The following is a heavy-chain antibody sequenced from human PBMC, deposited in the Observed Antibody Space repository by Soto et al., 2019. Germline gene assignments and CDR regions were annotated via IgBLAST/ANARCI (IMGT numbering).Heavy chain of an antibody. CDR2: IFWDDDK. V-gene: IGHV2-5*02. J-gene: IGHJ4*02. CDR1: GFSLSTSGLG. Sequence: SGPTLVNPTQTLTLTCTFSGFSLSTSGLGVGWIRQSPGKALEWLALIFWDDDKRHSPSLKSRVTITKDTSRNQVAPTMANMAPVDTASYYCVDSRRLGHQRGGNYCLWNSWGQGSRGTFSS. D-gene: IGHD1-26*01. CDR3: VDSRRLGHQRGGNYCLWNS.